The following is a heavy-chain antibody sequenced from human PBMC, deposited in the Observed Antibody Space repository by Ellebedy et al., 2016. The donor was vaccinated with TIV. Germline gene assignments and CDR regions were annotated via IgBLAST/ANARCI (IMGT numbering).Heavy chain of an antibody. CDR3: TRDASTGWIRD. CDR1: GFSFSSYT. D-gene: IGHD3-22*01. CDR2: FSGSGSYI. J-gene: IGHJ4*02. V-gene: IGHV3-21*01. Sequence: PGGSLRLSCAASGFSFSSYTMNWVRQAPGKGLEWVSSFSGSGSYINYADSVKGRFTISRDNAKTSLFVQMNSLRAEDTAVYYCTRDASTGWIRDWGQGTLVTVSS.